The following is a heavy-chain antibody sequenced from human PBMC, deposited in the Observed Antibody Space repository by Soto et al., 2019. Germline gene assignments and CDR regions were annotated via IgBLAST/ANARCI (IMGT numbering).Heavy chain of an antibody. CDR2: TYYRSKWYN. V-gene: IGHV6-1*01. CDR3: ARFVVATILSGMDV. Sequence: SQTLSLTCAISGDSVSSNSAAWNWIRQSPSRGLEWLGRTYYRSKWYNDYAVSVKSRITINPDTSKNQFSLQLNSVTPEDTVVYYCARFVVATILSGMDVWGQGTTVTVSS. CDR1: GDSVSSNSAA. J-gene: IGHJ6*02. D-gene: IGHD5-12*01.